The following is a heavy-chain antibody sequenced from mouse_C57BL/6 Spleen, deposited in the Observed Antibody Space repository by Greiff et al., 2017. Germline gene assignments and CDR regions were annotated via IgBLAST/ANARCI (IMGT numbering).Heavy chain of an antibody. CDR1: GYSITSGYD. D-gene: IGHD3-1*01. Sequence: DVKLVESGPGMVKPSQSLSLTCTVTGYSITSGYDWHWIRHFPGNKLEWMGYISYSGSTNYNPSLKSRISITHDTSKNHFFLKLNSVTTEDTATYYCASSLSSEGFAYLGQGTLVTVSA. V-gene: IGHV3-1*01. CDR3: ASSLSSEGFAY. J-gene: IGHJ3*01. CDR2: ISYSGST.